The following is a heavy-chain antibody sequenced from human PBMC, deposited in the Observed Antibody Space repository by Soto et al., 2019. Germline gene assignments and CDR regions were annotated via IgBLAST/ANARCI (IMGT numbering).Heavy chain of an antibody. CDR3: ATVIMRQLEFDL. CDR2: FDPEDGET. CDR1: GYTLTDLS. D-gene: IGHD1-1*01. J-gene: IGHJ2*01. Sequence: ASVKVSCKVSGYTLTDLSMHCVRQAPGKGLEWMGGFDPEDGETIYAQKFQGRVTMTEDTSTDTAYMELSSLRSEDTAVYYCATVIMRQLEFDLWGRGTLVTVSS. V-gene: IGHV1-24*01.